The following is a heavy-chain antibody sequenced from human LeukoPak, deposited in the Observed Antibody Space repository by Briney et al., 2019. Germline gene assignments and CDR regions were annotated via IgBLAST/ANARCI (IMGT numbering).Heavy chain of an antibody. V-gene: IGHV3-30-3*01. CDR2: ISYDGSNK. CDR3: ASPYRRIVVVTAIPGN. Sequence: PGRSLRLSCAASGFTFSSYAMHWVRQAPGKGLEWVAVISYDGSNKYYADSVKGRFTISRDNSKNTLYLQMNSLRAEDTAVYYCASPYRRIVVVTAIPGNWGQGTLVTVSS. D-gene: IGHD2-21*02. CDR1: GFTFSSYA. J-gene: IGHJ4*02.